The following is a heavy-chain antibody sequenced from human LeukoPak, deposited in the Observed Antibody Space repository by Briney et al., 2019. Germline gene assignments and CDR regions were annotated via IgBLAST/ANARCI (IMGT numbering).Heavy chain of an antibody. J-gene: IGHJ4*02. CDR1: GFTFSSYA. CDR3: AKVGGMSIAVAGKRVYFDY. D-gene: IGHD6-19*01. V-gene: IGHV3-23*01. Sequence: GGSLRLSCAASGFTFSSYAMSWVRQAPGKGLEWVSAISGSGGSTYYADSVKGRFTISRDNSKNTLYQQMNSLRAEDTAVYYCAKVGGMSIAVAGKRVYFDYWGQGTLVTVSS. CDR2: ISGSGGST.